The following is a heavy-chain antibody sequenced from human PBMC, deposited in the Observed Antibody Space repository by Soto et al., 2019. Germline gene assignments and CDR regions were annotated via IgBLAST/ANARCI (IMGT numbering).Heavy chain of an antibody. D-gene: IGHD2-2*01. CDR1: GGFISSGDYY. CDR3: AREVVPATVDFYYYYIDF. J-gene: IGHJ6*03. Sequence: QVQLQESGPGLVKPSQTLSLTCTVSGGFISSGDYYWNWIRQLPGKGLEWIGYIEHSGSSFYNPSLKGRVALALATSKNPFSLKLNSVTAADTAVYYCAREVVPATVDFYYYYIDFWGKGKTVTVSS. CDR2: IEHSGSS. V-gene: IGHV4-31*03.